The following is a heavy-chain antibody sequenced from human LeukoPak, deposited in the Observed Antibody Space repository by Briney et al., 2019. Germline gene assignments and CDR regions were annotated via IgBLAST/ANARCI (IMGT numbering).Heavy chain of an antibody. V-gene: IGHV3-74*01. CDR2: INSDGSGK. D-gene: IGHD5-24*01. Sequence: HPGGSLRLSCAASGFTFSSYWMHWVRQAPGKGLVWVARINSDGSGKNYADSVKGRFTISRDNAKNTLYLQMNSLRAEDTAVYYCARGGDWLQDAFDIWGQGTMVTVSS. J-gene: IGHJ3*02. CDR1: GFTFSSYW. CDR3: ARGGDWLQDAFDI.